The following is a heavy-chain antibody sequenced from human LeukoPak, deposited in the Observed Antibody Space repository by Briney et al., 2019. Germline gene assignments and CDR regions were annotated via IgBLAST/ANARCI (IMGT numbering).Heavy chain of an antibody. Sequence: GGSLRLSCAASGFTFSSYWMHWVRQAPGKGLVWVSRIDGDGGSTSYADSVKGRFTISRDNAKNTLYLQMNSLRAEDTAVYYCARTIVGVAFDYWGQGTLVTVSS. D-gene: IGHD1-26*01. J-gene: IGHJ4*02. V-gene: IGHV3-74*01. CDR1: GFTFSSYW. CDR2: IDGDGGST. CDR3: ARTIVGVAFDY.